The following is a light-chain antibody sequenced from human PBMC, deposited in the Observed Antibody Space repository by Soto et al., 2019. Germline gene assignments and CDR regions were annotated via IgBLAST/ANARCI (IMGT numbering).Light chain of an antibody. J-gene: IGKJ5*01. V-gene: IGKV3-15*01. Sequence: EIVLTQSPASLSVYTGERATLSCRATATFSTSLAWFQRKDGPPPTPLIYGSSTRATGVPDSFRGSGSGTESDLIISSLKSEADAVYYCQQYRNWPPAMTFGQGTRVDIK. CDR3: QQYRNWPPAMT. CDR1: ATFSTS. CDR2: GSS.